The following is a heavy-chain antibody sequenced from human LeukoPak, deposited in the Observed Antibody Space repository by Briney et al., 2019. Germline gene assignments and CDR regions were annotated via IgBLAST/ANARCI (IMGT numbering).Heavy chain of an antibody. CDR1: GFTFSAYS. V-gene: IGHV3-48*02. CDR2: ITSSSDSI. J-gene: IGHJ4*02. CDR3: ARDPGYSRPSSYGYFDH. Sequence: GGSLRLSCATSGFTFSAYSMIWVRQTPGKGLECLSYITSSSDSIRYADSVRGRFTVSRGNAKNSLYLQMNSLRDEDTAVYYCARDPGYSRPSSYGYFDHWGQGTLATVSS. D-gene: IGHD1-26*01.